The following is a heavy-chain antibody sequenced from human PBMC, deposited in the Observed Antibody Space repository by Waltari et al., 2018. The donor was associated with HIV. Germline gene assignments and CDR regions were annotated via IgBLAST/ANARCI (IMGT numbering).Heavy chain of an antibody. J-gene: IGHJ6*02. CDR2: INHAGNT. Sequence: QVQLQQWGAGLLKPSETLSLTCAVYGGSFGGYYWTGICQSPGKGLEWIGEINHAGNTNYNPALKSRGTRSVDASKNHFSLTLTSVTAADMAVYYCARPARVGIAYYYGLDVWGQGTTVAVSS. V-gene: IGHV4-34*01. CDR3: ARPARVGIAYYYGLDV. D-gene: IGHD2-21*01. CDR1: GGSFGGYY.